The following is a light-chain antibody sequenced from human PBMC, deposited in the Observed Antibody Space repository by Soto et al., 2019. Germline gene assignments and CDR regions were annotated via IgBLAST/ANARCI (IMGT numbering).Light chain of an antibody. J-gene: IGKJ2*01. Sequence: DIQMNQSPSSLSASVGDRVTITCRASQSISSYLNWYQQKPGKAPKLLIYAASSLQSGVPSRFSGSGSGTDFTITISSLQHEDFETYYCQQSYSTPPAFGQGTKLEIK. V-gene: IGKV1-39*01. CDR1: QSISSY. CDR2: AAS. CDR3: QQSYSTPPA.